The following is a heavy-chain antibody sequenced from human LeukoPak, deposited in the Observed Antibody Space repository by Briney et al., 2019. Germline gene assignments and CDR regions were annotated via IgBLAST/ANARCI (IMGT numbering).Heavy chain of an antibody. CDR3: ARGGDLYGDYTFDY. D-gene: IGHD4-17*01. Sequence: ASVKVSCKASGYTFTGYYLHWVRQAPGQGLEWMGWINPNTGDTNYAQKFQGRVTMTTDTSTSTAYMELRSLRSDDTAVYYCARGGDLYGDYTFDYWGQGTLVTVSS. CDR1: GYTFTGYY. J-gene: IGHJ4*02. V-gene: IGHV1-2*02. CDR2: INPNTGDT.